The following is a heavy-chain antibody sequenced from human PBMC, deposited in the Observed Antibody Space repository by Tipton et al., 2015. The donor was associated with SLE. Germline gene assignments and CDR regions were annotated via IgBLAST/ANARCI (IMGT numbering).Heavy chain of an antibody. J-gene: IGHJ4*02. Sequence: TLSLTCTVSGGSIRSHYWSWIRQSPGKGLEWIGYMYYSGSTDYNPSPKSRVTISVDTSKNQFSLKLSSVTAADTAVYYCASGYDNSGYFFFDFWGQGTLVTVSS. CDR1: GGSIRSHY. D-gene: IGHD3-22*01. CDR2: MYYSGST. V-gene: IGHV4-59*11. CDR3: ASGYDNSGYFFFDF.